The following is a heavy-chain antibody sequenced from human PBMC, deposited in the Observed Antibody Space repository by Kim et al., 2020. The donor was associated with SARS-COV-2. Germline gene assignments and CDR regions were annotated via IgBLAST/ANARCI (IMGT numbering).Heavy chain of an antibody. V-gene: IGHV4-4*07. D-gene: IGHD3-3*01. CDR2: IYSSGRT. CDR1: GGSISSYY. CDR3: ARESATYPYYYMDV. Sequence: SETLSLMFTVSGGSISSYYWSCIRQPAGKRLEWIGRIYSSGRTSYNPSLKSRVTMSVDTSKNQFSLKLSSVTAADTAVYYCARESATYPYYYMDVWGKGT. J-gene: IGHJ6*03.